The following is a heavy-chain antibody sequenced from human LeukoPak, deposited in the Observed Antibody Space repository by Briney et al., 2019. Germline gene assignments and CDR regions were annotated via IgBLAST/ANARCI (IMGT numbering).Heavy chain of an antibody. V-gene: IGHV3-74*01. CDR3: ARETADDAFDI. D-gene: IGHD1-14*01. CDR2: IDSDGSTT. CDR1: GFTFSSYW. J-gene: IGHJ3*02. Sequence: GGSLRLSCAASGFTFSSYWMHWVRQAPGKGLVWVSRIDSDGSTTSYADSVKGRFTISRDNAKNTLYLQMNSLRAGDTAVYYCARETADDAFDIWGQGTMVTVSS.